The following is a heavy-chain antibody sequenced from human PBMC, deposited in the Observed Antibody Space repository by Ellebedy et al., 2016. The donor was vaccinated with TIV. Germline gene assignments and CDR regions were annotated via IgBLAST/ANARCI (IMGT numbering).Heavy chain of an antibody. V-gene: IGHV3-53*01. J-gene: IGHJ4*02. CDR1: GFIVSSKY. D-gene: IGHD4-17*01. Sequence: GGSLRLSCAATGFIVSSKYMNWVRQAPGKGLEWVAVIYSVGDTYYADSVKGRFTVSRDNSQNTLYLQMTSLRVDDTAVYYCATDPDGVYGDTSAYWGRGTLVTVSS. CDR3: ATDPDGVYGDTSAY. CDR2: IYSVGDT.